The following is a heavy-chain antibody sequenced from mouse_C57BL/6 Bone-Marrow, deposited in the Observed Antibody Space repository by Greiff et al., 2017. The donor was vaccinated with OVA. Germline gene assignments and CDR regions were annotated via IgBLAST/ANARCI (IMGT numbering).Heavy chain of an antibody. Sequence: VQLQQPGAELVKPGASVKMSCKASGYTLTSYWITWVKQRPGQGLEWIGDIYPGSGSTNYNEKFKSKATLTVDTSSSTAYMQLSSLTSEDSAVYYCARLYSNYVDFDYWGQGTTLTVSS. CDR2: IYPGSGST. J-gene: IGHJ2*01. V-gene: IGHV1-55*01. D-gene: IGHD2-5*01. CDR1: GYTLTSYW. CDR3: ARLYSNYVDFDY.